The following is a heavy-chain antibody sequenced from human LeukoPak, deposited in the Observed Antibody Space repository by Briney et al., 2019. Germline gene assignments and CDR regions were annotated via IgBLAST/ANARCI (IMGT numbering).Heavy chain of an antibody. CDR2: IWYGGSNK. CDR1: GFTFISYG. V-gene: IGHV3-33*01. Sequence: PGGSLRLSCAAPGFTFISYGMHWVRQAPGKGLGRGAVIWYGGSNKYSAESVKGRFTISRDNSQNTLYMQMKSPKTEGTAVYYCTSHYDSSGYLPDSWGQGTLVTVSS. J-gene: IGHJ5*01. CDR3: TSHYDSSGYLPDS. D-gene: IGHD3-22*01.